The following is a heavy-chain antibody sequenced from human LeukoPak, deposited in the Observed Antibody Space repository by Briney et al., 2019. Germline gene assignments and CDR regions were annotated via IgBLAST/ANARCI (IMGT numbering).Heavy chain of an antibody. CDR1: GGSISSYY. J-gene: IGHJ4*02. CDR2: IYTSGST. D-gene: IGHD3-22*01. V-gene: IGHV4-4*07. Sequence: SETLSLTCTVSGGSISSYYWSWLRQPAGKGLEWIGRIYTSGSTNYNPSLKSRVTMSVDTSKNQFSLKLSSVTAADTAVYYCARSPSSNYYDSSGYYLFDYWGQGTLVTVSS. CDR3: ARSPSSNYYDSSGYYLFDY.